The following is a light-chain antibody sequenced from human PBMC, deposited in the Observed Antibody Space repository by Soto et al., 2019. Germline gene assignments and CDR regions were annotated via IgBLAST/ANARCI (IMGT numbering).Light chain of an antibody. CDR2: GNT. J-gene: IGLJ3*02. V-gene: IGLV1-40*01. CDR1: SSNIGAGYD. Sequence: QSVLTQPPSVSGAPGQRVTISCTGSSSNIGAGYDVHWYQQVPGTAPKLLIYGNTNRPSGVPDRFSGSKSGTSASLAITGLLAGDEADYYCQSYDSSLSGWRVFGGGTKLTVL. CDR3: QSYDSSLSGWRV.